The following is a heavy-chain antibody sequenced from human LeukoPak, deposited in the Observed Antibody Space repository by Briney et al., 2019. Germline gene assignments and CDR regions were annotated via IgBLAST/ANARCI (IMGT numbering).Heavy chain of an antibody. CDR1: GGTFSSYA. J-gene: IGHJ5*02. V-gene: IGHV1-69*04. CDR2: IIPILGIA. D-gene: IGHD3-10*01. Sequence: ASVKVSCKASGGTFSSYAISWVRQAPGQGLEWMGRIIPILGIANYAQKFQGRVTITADKSTSTAYMELSSLRSEDTAVYYCAREGVEVLLWFGELLSNNWFDPWGQGTLVTVSS. CDR3: AREGVEVLLWFGELLSNNWFDP.